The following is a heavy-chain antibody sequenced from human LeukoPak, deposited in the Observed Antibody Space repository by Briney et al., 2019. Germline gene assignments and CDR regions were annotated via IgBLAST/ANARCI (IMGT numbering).Heavy chain of an antibody. CDR3: ARGSMTTVTTGGNPFDS. V-gene: IGHV1-2*02. CDR1: GYTFTDYY. J-gene: IGHJ5*01. CDR2: INPNSGGT. D-gene: IGHD4-17*01. Sequence: ASVKVSCKASGYTFTDYYMHWVRQAPGQGLEWMGWINPNSGGTNYAQKFQGRVTMNRDTSISTALMELSRLRSDDTAVYYCARGSMTTVTTGGNPFDSWGQGTLVTVSS.